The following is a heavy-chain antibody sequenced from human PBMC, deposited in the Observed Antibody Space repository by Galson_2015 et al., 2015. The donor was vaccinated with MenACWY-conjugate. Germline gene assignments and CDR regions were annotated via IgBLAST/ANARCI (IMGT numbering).Heavy chain of an antibody. CDR1: GFTFSSLR. Sequence: SLRLSCAASGFTFSSLRMHRVCQAPGKGLVWVSHINSDGGGANYADSVKGRFTISRDNARNTLYLQMNSLRTEDTAVYYCARERAGPGGIHDYWGQGTLVTVSS. CDR3: ARERAGPGGIHDY. D-gene: IGHD1-1*01. J-gene: IGHJ4*02. V-gene: IGHV3-74*01. CDR2: INSDGGGA.